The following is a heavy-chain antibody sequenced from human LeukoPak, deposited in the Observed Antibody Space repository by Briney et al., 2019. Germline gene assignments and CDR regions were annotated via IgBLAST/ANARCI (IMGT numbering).Heavy chain of an antibody. D-gene: IGHD3-22*01. CDR1: GGSFSGYY. Sequence: SETLPLTCAVYGGSFSGYYWSWIRQPPGKGLEWIGEINHSGSTNYNLSLKSRVTISVDTSKNQFSLKLSSVTAADTAVYYCARGGYYDSSGYCWFDPWGQGTLVTVSS. CDR3: ARGGYYDSSGYCWFDP. J-gene: IGHJ5*02. V-gene: IGHV4-34*01. CDR2: INHSGST.